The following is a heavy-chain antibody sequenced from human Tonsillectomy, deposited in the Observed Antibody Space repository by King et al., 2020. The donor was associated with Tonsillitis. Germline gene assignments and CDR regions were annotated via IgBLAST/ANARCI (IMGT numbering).Heavy chain of an antibody. CDR1: GFTFSSYG. Sequence: VQLVESGGGVVQPGRSLRLSCAASGFTFSSYGMHWVRQAPGKGLEWVAVISNVGSKKYYADSVKGRFTISRDNSKNTLYLQMDSLRAEDTAVYYCAKDDRYGSGTYYYGLAEVYWGQGTLVTVSS. CDR2: ISNVGSKK. CDR3: AKDDRYGSGTYYYGLAEVY. J-gene: IGHJ4*02. V-gene: IGHV3-30*18. D-gene: IGHD3-10*01.